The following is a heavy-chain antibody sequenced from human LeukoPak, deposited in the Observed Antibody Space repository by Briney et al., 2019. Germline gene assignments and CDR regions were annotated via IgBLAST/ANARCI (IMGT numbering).Heavy chain of an antibody. Sequence: PGGSLRLSCEASGFSFSAYSMSWVRQAPGKGLEWISYIRSSSTTIYCADSVKGRFTISRDNAENSVYLQMNSLRVEDTAVYFCARDSRSHCGTDACYGPYFDYWGQGILVAVSS. CDR2: IRSSSTTI. CDR1: GFSFSAYS. D-gene: IGHD2-2*01. J-gene: IGHJ4*02. CDR3: ARDSRSHCGTDACYGPYFDY. V-gene: IGHV3-48*01.